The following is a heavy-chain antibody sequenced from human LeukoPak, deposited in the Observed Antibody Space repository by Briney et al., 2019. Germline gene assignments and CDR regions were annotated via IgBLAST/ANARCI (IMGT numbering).Heavy chain of an antibody. CDR3: AREGGTSFDY. D-gene: IGHD1-26*01. Sequence: ASVKVSCKASGYTFTIYYMHWVRQAPGQGLEWMGIINPSVSSTSYAQKFQGRVTMTRDTSTSTVYMELSSLRSEDTAVYYCAREGGTSFDYWGQGTLVTVSS. CDR1: GYTFTIYY. V-gene: IGHV1-46*01. CDR2: INPSVSST. J-gene: IGHJ4*02.